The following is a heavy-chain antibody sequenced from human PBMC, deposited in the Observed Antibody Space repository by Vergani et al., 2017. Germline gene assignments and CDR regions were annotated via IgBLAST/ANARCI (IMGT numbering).Heavy chain of an antibody. D-gene: IGHD3-10*01. CDR2: IYYSGST. CDR1: GGSISSSNW. J-gene: IGHJ4*02. V-gene: IGHV4-61*01. CDR3: ARDSMVRGVDY. Sequence: QVQLQESGPGLVKPSGTLSLTCAVSGGSISSSNWWSWIRQPPGKGLEWIGYIYYSGSTNYNPSLKSRVTISVDTSKNQFSLKLSSVTAADTAVYYCARDSMVRGVDYWGQGTLVTVSS.